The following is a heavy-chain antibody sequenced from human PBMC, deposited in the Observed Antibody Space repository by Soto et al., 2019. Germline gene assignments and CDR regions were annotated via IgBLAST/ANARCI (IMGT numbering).Heavy chain of an antibody. CDR3: ARGGTGYSYGQGWFDP. D-gene: IGHD5-18*01. J-gene: IGHJ5*02. Sequence: QVQLQQWGAGLLKPSETLSLTCAVYGGSFSGYYWSWIRQPPGKGLEWRGEINHSGSTNYNPSLKSRVTISVDTSKNQFSLKLSSVTAADTAVYYCARGGTGYSYGQGWFDPWGQGTLVTVSS. CDR2: INHSGST. CDR1: GGSFSGYY. V-gene: IGHV4-34*01.